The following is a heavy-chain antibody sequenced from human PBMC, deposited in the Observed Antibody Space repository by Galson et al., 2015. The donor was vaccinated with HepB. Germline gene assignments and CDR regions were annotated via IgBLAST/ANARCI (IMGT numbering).Heavy chain of an antibody. D-gene: IGHD3-16*02. CDR3: ARLMITFGGVIPHYFDY. CDR2: INPNSGGT. V-gene: IGHV1-2*06. CDR1: GYTFTGYY. J-gene: IGHJ4*02. Sequence: SVKVSCKASGYTFTGYYMHWVRQAPGQGLEWMGRINPNSGGTNYAQKFQGRVTMTRDTSISTAYMELSRLRSDDTAVYYCARLMITFGGVIPHYFDYWGQGTLVTVSS.